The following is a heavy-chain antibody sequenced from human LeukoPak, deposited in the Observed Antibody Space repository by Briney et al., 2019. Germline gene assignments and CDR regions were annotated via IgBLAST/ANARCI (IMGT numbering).Heavy chain of an antibody. V-gene: IGHV3-7*05. J-gene: IGHJ5*02. Sequence: GGSLRLSCAASGFTFSVYSMNWVRQAPGKGLEWVANINQDGSEKYYVDSVKGRFTISRDNAKKSLYLQINSLRAEDTAVYYCARVIVVAGTFARFDPWGQGTLVTVSS. D-gene: IGHD6-19*01. CDR2: INQDGSEK. CDR1: GFTFSVYS. CDR3: ARVIVVAGTFARFDP.